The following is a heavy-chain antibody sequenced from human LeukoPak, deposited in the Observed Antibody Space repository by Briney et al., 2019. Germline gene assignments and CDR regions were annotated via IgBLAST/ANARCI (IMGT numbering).Heavy chain of an antibody. V-gene: IGHV1-18*01. J-gene: IGHJ4*02. Sequence: ASVKVSCKASGGTFSSYAISWVRQAPGQGLEWMGWISAYNGNTNYAQKLQGRVTMTTDTSTSTAYMELRSLRSDDTAVYYCAREFRDDFWSGYYPFDYWGQGTLVTVSS. CDR1: GGTFSSYA. CDR3: AREFRDDFWSGYYPFDY. CDR2: ISAYNGNT. D-gene: IGHD3-3*01.